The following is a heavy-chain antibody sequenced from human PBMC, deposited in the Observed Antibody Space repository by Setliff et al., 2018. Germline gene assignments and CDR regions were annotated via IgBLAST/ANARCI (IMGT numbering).Heavy chain of an antibody. D-gene: IGHD4-17*01. CDR2: ISGSGRTT. J-gene: IGHJ4*02. CDR3: VNARMVTTWGRAY. CDR1: GFTFSSYA. V-gene: IGHV3-23*01. Sequence: HPGGSLRLSCSASGFTFSSYAMTWVRQAPGKGLEWVSSISGSGRTTYYAASVKGRLTISRDNSRNTLFLQMNSLRADDTAVYFCVNARMVTTWGRAYWGQGTLVTVSS.